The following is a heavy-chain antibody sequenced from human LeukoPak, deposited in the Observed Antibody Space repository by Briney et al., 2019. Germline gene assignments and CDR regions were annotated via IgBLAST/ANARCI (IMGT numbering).Heavy chain of an antibody. CDR1: GFIFDDYA. V-gene: IGHV3-9*01. Sequence: GGSLRLSCAGSGFIFDDYAINWVRQAPGMGLEWVSAITGSSGVTFYTDSVKGRSTISRDNAKNSLYLQMNSLRAEDTALYYCAKDYSGWYPEGYFDYWGQGTLVTVSS. CDR3: AKDYSGWYPEGYFDY. CDR2: ITGSSGVT. D-gene: IGHD6-19*01. J-gene: IGHJ4*02.